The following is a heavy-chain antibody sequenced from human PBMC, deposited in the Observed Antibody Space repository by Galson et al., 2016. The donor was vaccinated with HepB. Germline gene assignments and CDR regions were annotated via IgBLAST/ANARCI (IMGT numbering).Heavy chain of an antibody. Sequence: LSLTCAVYGRSFSGYYWSWIRQHPGKGLEWIGEIDHSGSTNYNPSLKSRVTISGDTSKNQFSLNLTSVTAADTAIYYCARGGFSKAAAPDAFFDYWGPGTLVTVSS. CDR1: GRSFSGYY. J-gene: IGHJ4*02. CDR3: ARGGFSKAAAPDAFFDY. D-gene: IGHD6-13*01. CDR2: IDHSGST. V-gene: IGHV4-34*01.